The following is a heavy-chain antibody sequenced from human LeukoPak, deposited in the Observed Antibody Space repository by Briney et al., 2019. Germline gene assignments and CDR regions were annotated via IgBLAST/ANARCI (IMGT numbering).Heavy chain of an antibody. J-gene: IGHJ4*02. D-gene: IGHD1-14*01. CDR3: ARAESGYYFDY. V-gene: IGHV3-33*01. CDR1: GFTFSSYG. Sequence: GGSLRLSCAASGFTFSSYGMHWVRQAPGKGLEWVAVIWYDGSNKYYADSVKGRFTTSRDNSKNTLYLQMNSLRAEDTAVYYCARAESGYYFDYWGQGTLVTVSS. CDR2: IWYDGSNK.